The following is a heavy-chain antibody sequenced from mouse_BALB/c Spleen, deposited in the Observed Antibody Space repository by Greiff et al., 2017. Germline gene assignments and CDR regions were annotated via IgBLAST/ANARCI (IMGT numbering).Heavy chain of an antibody. CDR3: ARERGYDGRYYYAMDY. D-gene: IGHD2-2*01. CDR1: GYTFTSYW. Sequence: QVQLKQPGAELVKPGAPVKLSCKASGYTFTSYWMNWVKQRPGRGLEWIGRIDPSDSETHYNQKFKDKATLTVDKSSSTAYIQLSSLTSEDSAVYYCARERGYDGRYYYAMDYWGQGTSVTVSS. J-gene: IGHJ4*01. V-gene: IGHV1-69*02. CDR2: IDPSDSET.